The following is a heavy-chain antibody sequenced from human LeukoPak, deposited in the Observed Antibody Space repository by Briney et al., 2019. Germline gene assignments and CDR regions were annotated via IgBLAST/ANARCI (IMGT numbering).Heavy chain of an antibody. CDR3: ARDEMATMIVDY. Sequence: SVKVSCTASGYTFTSYGISWVRQAPGQGLEWMGRIIPILGIANYAQKFQGRVTITADKSTSTAYMELSSLRSEDTAVYYCARDEMATMIVDYWGQGTLVTVSS. J-gene: IGHJ4*02. D-gene: IGHD3-22*01. V-gene: IGHV1-69*04. CDR1: GYTFTSYG. CDR2: IIPILGIA.